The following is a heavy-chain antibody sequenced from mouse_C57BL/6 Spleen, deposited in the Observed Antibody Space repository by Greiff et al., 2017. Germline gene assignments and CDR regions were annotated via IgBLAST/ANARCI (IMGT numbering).Heavy chain of an antibody. J-gene: IGHJ1*03. Sequence: VQLQQPGAELVMPGASVKLSCKASGYTFTSYWMHWVKQRPGQGLEWIGEIDPSDSYTNYIQKFKGKSTLTVDKSSSTAYMQLSSLTSEDSAVYYCARSDYGSSWYFDVWGTGTTVTVSS. CDR1: GYTFTSYW. V-gene: IGHV1-69*01. CDR2: IDPSDSYT. D-gene: IGHD1-1*01. CDR3: ARSDYGSSWYFDV.